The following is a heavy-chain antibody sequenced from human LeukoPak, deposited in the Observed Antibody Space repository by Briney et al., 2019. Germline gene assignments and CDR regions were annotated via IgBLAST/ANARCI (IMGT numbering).Heavy chain of an antibody. V-gene: IGHV1-69-2*01. CDR2: VDPEDGET. J-gene: IGHJ6*03. Sequence: ASVKISCKASGYTFTDYYMHWVQQAPGKGLEWMGRVDPEDGETIYAEKFQGRVTITADTSTDTAYMELSSLRSEDTAVYYCATYDPISDFWSGYYPRGNYGYYYYMDVWGKGTTVTVSS. D-gene: IGHD3-3*01. CDR1: GYTFTDYY. CDR3: ATYDPISDFWSGYYPRGNYGYYYYMDV.